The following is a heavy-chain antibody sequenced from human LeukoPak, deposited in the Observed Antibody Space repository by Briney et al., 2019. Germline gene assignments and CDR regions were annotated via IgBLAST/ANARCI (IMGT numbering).Heavy chain of an antibody. CDR3: ARAYYDFWSGYYHDY. CDR2: IYYSGST. V-gene: IGHV4-30-4*01. Sequence: SSETLSLTCTVSGGSISSGDYYWSWIRQPPGKGLEWIGYIYYSGSTYYNPSLKSRVTISVDTSKNQFSLKLSSVTAADTAVYYCARAYYDFWSGYYHDYWGQGTLVTVSS. CDR1: GGSISSGDYY. D-gene: IGHD3-3*01. J-gene: IGHJ4*02.